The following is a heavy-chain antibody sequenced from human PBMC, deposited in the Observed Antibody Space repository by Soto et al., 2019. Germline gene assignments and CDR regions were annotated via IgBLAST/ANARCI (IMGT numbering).Heavy chain of an antibody. V-gene: IGHV1-3*01. D-gene: IGHD2-2*02. CDR1: GYTLTSYA. Sequence: GASVKVSCKASGYTLTSYAMHWVRQAPGQRLEWMGWINAGNGNTKYSHKFQGRVTITRDTSASTAYMELSSLRSEDTAVYYCARDGGTHCSSTSCYSFDYWGQGTLVTVSS. CDR3: ARDGGTHCSSTSCYSFDY. CDR2: INAGNGNT. J-gene: IGHJ4*02.